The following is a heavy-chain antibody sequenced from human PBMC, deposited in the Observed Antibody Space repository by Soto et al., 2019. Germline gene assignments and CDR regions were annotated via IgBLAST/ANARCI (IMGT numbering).Heavy chain of an antibody. J-gene: IGHJ3*02. V-gene: IGHV4-30-2*01. Sequence: TLSITCAFSGACMSSVGYSWSWIRQPPGKGLEWIGYIYHSGSTYYNPSLKSRVTISVDRSKNQLSLKLISVTAADTAVYYCARDGGYDSSLFDAFDIWGQGTMVTVSS. CDR3: ARDGGYDSSLFDAFDI. CDR1: GACMSSVGYS. CDR2: IYHSGST. D-gene: IGHD3-22*01.